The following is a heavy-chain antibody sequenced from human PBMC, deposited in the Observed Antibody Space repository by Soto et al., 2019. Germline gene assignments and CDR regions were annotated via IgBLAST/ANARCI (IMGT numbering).Heavy chain of an antibody. V-gene: IGHV5-51*01. Sequence: GESLKISCQGSGYRFTSSWIGWVRQMPGKGLEWLGIIYPGDSDTRYSPSFQGQVTISADKSISTAYLQWSSLKASDTAMYYCASSGSDTAMPHYYYYGMDVWGQGTTVTVSS. D-gene: IGHD5-18*01. J-gene: IGHJ6*02. CDR1: GYRFTSSW. CDR3: ASSGSDTAMPHYYYYGMDV. CDR2: IYPGDSDT.